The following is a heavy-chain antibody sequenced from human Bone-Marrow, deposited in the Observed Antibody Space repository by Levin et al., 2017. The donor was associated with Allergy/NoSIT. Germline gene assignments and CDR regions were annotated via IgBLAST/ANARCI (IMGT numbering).Heavy chain of an antibody. CDR3: ERVNGYEFDY. Sequence: SETLSLTCTVSGGSISGGGYYWSWIRQHPGKGLEWIGYIYYSGNTYYNPSLKSRVIISVVTSKNQLSLPLTSVTVADTAVYYCERVNGYEFDYWGQGTLVTVSS. D-gene: IGHD5-12*01. V-gene: IGHV4-31*03. CDR1: GGSISGGGYY. J-gene: IGHJ4*02. CDR2: IYYSGNT.